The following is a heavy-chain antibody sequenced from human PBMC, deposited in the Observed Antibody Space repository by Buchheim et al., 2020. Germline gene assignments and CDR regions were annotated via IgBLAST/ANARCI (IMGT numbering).Heavy chain of an antibody. V-gene: IGHV4-34*01. CDR3: ARGRSLYYYYYYGMDG. Sequence: QVQLQQWGAGLLKPSETLSLTCAVYGGSFSGYYWSWIRQPPGKGLEWIGEINHSGSTNYNPSLKSRVTISVDTSKNQFSLKLSSVTAADTAVYYCARGRSLYYYYYYGMDGWGQGNT. CDR2: INHSGST. D-gene: IGHD3-16*01. CDR1: GGSFSGYY. J-gene: IGHJ6*02.